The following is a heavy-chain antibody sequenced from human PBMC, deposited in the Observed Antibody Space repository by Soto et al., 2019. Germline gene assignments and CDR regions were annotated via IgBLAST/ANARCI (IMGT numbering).Heavy chain of an antibody. CDR1: GGSVTTGRDF. D-gene: IGHD2-15*01. CDR2: IYNSGST. Sequence: QVQLQESGPRLIKASETLSLSCSVSGGSVTTGRDFWTWIRQPPGKGLEWIGYIYNSGSTKYSPSLKGRVTISVDTSRNPFSQKLTSVTAAETAVYYCARVGGTYQQILEYWGQGTLVSVSS. CDR3: ARVGGTYQQILEY. J-gene: IGHJ4*02. V-gene: IGHV4-61*01.